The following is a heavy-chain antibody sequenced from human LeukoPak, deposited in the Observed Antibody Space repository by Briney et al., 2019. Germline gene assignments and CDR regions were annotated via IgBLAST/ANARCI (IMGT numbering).Heavy chain of an antibody. CDR2: IYYSGST. Sequence: SETLSLTCTVSGGSISSSSYYWGWIRQHPGKGLEWIGYIYYSGSTYYNPSLKSRVTISVDTSKNQFSLKLSSVTAADTAVYYCARCQYSLDAFDIWGQGTMVTVSS. D-gene: IGHD5-18*01. CDR3: ARCQYSLDAFDI. J-gene: IGHJ3*02. CDR1: GGSISSSSYY. V-gene: IGHV4-31*03.